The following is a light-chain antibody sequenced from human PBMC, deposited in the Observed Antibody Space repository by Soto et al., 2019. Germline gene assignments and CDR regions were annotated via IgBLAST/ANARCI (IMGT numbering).Light chain of an antibody. CDR3: NSYAGNTSVV. V-gene: IGLV2-8*01. CDR2: EVS. Sequence: QSVLTQPPSASGSPGQSVTISCTGTSSDVGGYDFVSWYQQHPGKAPKILIYEVSKRASGVPDRFSGSKSGNTASLTVSGLQPDDEADYYCNSYAGNTSVVFGGGTKLTVL. J-gene: IGLJ2*01. CDR1: SSDVGGYDF.